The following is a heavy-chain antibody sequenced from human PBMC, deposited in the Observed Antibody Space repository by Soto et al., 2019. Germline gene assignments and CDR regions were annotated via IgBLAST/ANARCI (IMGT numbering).Heavy chain of an antibody. CDR2: ISSSGSTI. CDR3: ARHQGYYDSSGYYGTFDI. J-gene: IGHJ3*02. D-gene: IGHD3-22*01. CDR1: GFTFSSYE. Sequence: EVQLVESGGGLVQPGGSLRLSCAASGFTFSSYEMNWVRQAPGKGLEWVSYISSSGSTIYYADSVKGRFTISRDNAKNSLYLQMNSLRAEDTAVYYCARHQGYYDSSGYYGTFDIWGQGTMVTVSS. V-gene: IGHV3-48*03.